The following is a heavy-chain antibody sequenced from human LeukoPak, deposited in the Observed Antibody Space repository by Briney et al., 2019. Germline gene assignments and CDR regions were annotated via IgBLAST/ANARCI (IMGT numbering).Heavy chain of an antibody. D-gene: IGHD3-10*01. Sequence: SETLSLTCGVSGYSISSAYSWGWIRQPPGKGLEWIGSISHSGSTYYNPSLKSRVSMSVDTSKNQFSLRLTSLTAADTAVYYCAKEVRPTLDYYYYYMDVWGKGTTVTVSS. CDR3: AKEVRPTLDYYYYYMDV. J-gene: IGHJ6*03. CDR1: GYSISSAYS. V-gene: IGHV4-38-2*02. CDR2: ISHSGST.